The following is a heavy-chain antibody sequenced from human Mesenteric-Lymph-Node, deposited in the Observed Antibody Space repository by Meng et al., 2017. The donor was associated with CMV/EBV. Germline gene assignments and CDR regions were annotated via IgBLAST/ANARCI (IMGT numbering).Heavy chain of an antibody. V-gene: IGHV3-9*01. Sequence: SLKISCVASGRNIHDHGTHWVRQAPGKGLEWVSGIIWGDDRLGYAESVKGRFTISTDKDKNSVFLDMNSLRVEDTAVYYCIKDVQPGGAAVWGQGTTVTVSS. CDR1: GRNIHDHG. CDR2: IIWGDDRL. J-gene: IGHJ6*02. D-gene: IGHD1-14*01. CDR3: IKDVQPGGAAV.